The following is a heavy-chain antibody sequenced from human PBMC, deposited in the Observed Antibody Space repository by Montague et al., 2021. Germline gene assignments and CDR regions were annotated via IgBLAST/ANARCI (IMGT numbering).Heavy chain of an antibody. Sequence: SLRLSCAASGFPFSRYAMSWVRQAPGRGLEWVSTLTSNGAYTYHADAVEGRFTISRDNSKNALYLQMNSLRVEDTAVYFCANEGTTSPGYLQYWGQGTPVTVSS. V-gene: IGHV3-23*01. CDR1: GFPFSRYA. CDR2: LTSNGAYT. J-gene: IGHJ1*01. CDR3: ANEGTTSPGYLQY. D-gene: IGHD1-1*01.